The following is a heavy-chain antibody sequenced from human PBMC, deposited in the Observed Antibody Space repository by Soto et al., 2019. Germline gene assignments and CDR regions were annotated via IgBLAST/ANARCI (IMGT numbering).Heavy chain of an antibody. CDR1: GGSIRSGYYY. D-gene: IGHD3-3*02. J-gene: IGHJ5*02. Sequence: SETLSLTCPVSGGSIRSGYYYWCWIRQPPGKGLEWIGYIYYSGSTYYNPSLKSRVTISVDTSKNQFSLKLSSVTAADTAVYYCASPKIAFYNWFDPWGQGTLVTVSS. V-gene: IGHV4-30-4*01. CDR3: ASPKIAFYNWFDP. CDR2: IYYSGST.